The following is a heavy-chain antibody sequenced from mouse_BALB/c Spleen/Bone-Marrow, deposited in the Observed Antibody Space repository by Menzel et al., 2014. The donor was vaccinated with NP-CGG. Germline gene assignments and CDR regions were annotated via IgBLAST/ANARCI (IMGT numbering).Heavy chain of an antibody. CDR2: INPSNGGT. Sequence: VQVVESGAALVKPGASVTLSCKASGYTFTSYYMYWEKQRPGQGLEWIGEINPSNGGTNFNEKFKSKATLTVDKSSSTAYMQLSSLTSEDSAVYYCTRSDGYYVPHWYFDVWGAGTTVTVSS. V-gene: IGHV1S81*02. D-gene: IGHD2-3*01. J-gene: IGHJ1*01. CDR3: TRSDGYYVPHWYFDV. CDR1: GYTFTSYY.